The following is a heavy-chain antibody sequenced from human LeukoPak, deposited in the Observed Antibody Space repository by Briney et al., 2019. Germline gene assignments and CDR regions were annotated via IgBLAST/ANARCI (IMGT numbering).Heavy chain of an antibody. CDR2: IGGSGGNI. CDR3: AQWHTVDY. D-gene: IGHD2-8*01. J-gene: IGHJ4*02. CDR1: GFTFSGSP. V-gene: IGHV3-23*01. Sequence: PGGSLRLSCAASGFTFSGSPMSWVRQAPGKGLEWVSVIGGSGGNINYADSVKGRFTISRDNSKNTLYLQMNNLRAEDTAVYYCAQWHTVDYWGQGTLVTVSS.